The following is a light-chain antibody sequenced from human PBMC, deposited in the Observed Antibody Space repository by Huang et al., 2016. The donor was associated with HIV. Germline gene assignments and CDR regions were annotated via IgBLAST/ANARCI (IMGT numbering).Light chain of an antibody. CDR3: QQYDYWPPVT. Sequence: IVMTQSPVTLSVSPGERAALSCRAGQSIKSNLAWYQQKPGQAPRLLIYGESTRATGVPARFSGSGSGTEFTLTINNLQSDDFAVYYCQQYDYWPPVTFGQGTKV. CDR1: QSIKSN. CDR2: GES. V-gene: IGKV3-15*01. J-gene: IGKJ1*01.